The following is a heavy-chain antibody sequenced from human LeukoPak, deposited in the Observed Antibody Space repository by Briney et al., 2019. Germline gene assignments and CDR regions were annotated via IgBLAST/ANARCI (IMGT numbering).Heavy chain of an antibody. J-gene: IGHJ4*02. V-gene: IGHV1-2*06. Sequence: GASVKVSCKASGYTFTSYDINWVRQATGQGLEWMGRINPNSGGTNYAQKFQGRVTMTRDTSISTAYMELSRLRSDDTAVYYCASTFRSGYYNWCQGTLVTVSS. CDR3: ASTFRSGYYN. D-gene: IGHD3-3*01. CDR1: GYTFTSYD. CDR2: INPNSGGT.